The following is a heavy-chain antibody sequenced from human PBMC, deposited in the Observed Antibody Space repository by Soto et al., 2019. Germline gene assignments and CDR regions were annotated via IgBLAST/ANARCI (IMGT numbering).Heavy chain of an antibody. J-gene: IGHJ4*02. V-gene: IGHV1-18*01. CDR1: GYTFTRDG. D-gene: IGHD4-17*01. Sequence: GASVKVSCKASGYTFTRDGISWVRQTPGQGLEWMGWISAYNGNTNYAQKLQGRVTMTTDTSTSTAYMELRSLRSDDTAVYYCARASRSPYDYGDYIGFDYWGQGTLVTVSS. CDR2: ISAYNGNT. CDR3: ARASRSPYDYGDYIGFDY.